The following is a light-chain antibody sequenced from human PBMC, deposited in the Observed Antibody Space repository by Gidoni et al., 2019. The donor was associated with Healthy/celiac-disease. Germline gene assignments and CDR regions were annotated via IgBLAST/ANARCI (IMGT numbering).Light chain of an antibody. CDR2: QDS. Sequence: SYERTQPPSVSVSPGQTASITCSGDKLGDKYACWYQQKPGQSPVLVIYQDSKRHSGIPERFSGSNSGNTATLTISGTQAMDEADYYCQAWDSSTAVFGGGTKLTVL. CDR1: KLGDKY. J-gene: IGLJ3*02. CDR3: QAWDSSTAV. V-gene: IGLV3-1*01.